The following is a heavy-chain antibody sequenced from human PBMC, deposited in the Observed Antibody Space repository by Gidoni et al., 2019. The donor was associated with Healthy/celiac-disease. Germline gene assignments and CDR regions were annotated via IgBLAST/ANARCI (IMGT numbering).Heavy chain of an antibody. J-gene: IGHJ4*02. D-gene: IGHD6-19*01. CDR1: VYSISSGYY. Sequence: QLQLQESGPGLVKPSETLYLICAVPVYSISSGYYWRWIRQPPGKGLEWIGSIYHRGSTYYIPSLKSRVTITVDTSKNQFSLKLSSVTAADTAVDYCARDLGIAVAGTEDYWGQGTLVTVSS. CDR3: ARDLGIAVAGTEDY. V-gene: IGHV4-38-2*02. CDR2: IYHRGST.